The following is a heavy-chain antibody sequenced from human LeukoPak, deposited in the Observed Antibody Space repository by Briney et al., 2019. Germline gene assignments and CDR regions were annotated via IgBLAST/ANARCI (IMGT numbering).Heavy chain of an antibody. CDR1: GFTFSSNW. J-gene: IGHJ5*02. CDR3: ARGDRSSGWWFDP. V-gene: IGHV3-7*01. D-gene: IGHD6-13*01. CDR2: INPEGSTK. Sequence: PGGSLRLSCAASGFTFSSNWMSWARQAAGEGRGWVANINPEGSTKYYVGSGKGRFTISRDNAKSSLYLEMSSLRDEDTAVYYCARGDRSSGWWFDPRGQGTRVTVSS.